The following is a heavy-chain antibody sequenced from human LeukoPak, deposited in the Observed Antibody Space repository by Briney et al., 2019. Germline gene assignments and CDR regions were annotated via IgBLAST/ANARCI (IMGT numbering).Heavy chain of an antibody. D-gene: IGHD4-11*01. CDR1: GFSLSNARMG. V-gene: IGHV2-26*01. CDR2: TSSNEEK. Sequence: SGPTLVNPTETLTLTCTVSGFSLSNARMGVTWIRQPPGKALEWLPHTSSNEEKSYSTSLKSRLTISKDISKSQVVLTMTNMDPVDTATYYCARIQYTVQDNYFDYWCQGTLVTVS. CDR3: ARIQYTVQDNYFDY. J-gene: IGHJ4*02.